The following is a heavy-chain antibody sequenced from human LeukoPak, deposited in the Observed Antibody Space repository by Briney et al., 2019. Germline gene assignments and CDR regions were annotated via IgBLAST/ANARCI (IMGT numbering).Heavy chain of an antibody. J-gene: IGHJ4*02. CDR2: IRYDGSNK. CDR1: GFTFSSYG. CDR3: AKESRRYGDYGYLDY. V-gene: IGHV3-30*02. D-gene: IGHD4-17*01. Sequence: GGSLRLSCVASGFTFSSYGMHWVRQAPGKGLEWVAFIRYDGSNKYYADSVKGRFTISRDNSKNTLYLQMNSLRAEDTAVYYCAKESRRYGDYGYLDYWGQGTLVTVSS.